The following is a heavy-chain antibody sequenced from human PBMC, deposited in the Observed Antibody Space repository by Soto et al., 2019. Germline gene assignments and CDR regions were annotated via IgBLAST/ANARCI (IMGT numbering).Heavy chain of an antibody. Sequence: GGSLRLSCAASGFTFSSDWMNWVRQSPGKGLEWVSRINSDETITSYADSVKGRFTISRDNAKNTLYLQMSSLRVEDTALYYCVCFECGRTAVVTAMEANDYWGQGTLVTVSS. CDR2: INSDETIT. CDR1: GFTFSSDW. V-gene: IGHV3-74*01. D-gene: IGHD2-21*02. CDR3: VCFECGRTAVVTAMEANDY. J-gene: IGHJ4*02.